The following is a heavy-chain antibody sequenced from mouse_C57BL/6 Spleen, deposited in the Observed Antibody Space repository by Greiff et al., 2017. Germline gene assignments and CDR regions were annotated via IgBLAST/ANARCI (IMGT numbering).Heavy chain of an antibody. J-gene: IGHJ2*01. CDR1: GYTFTSYT. CDR3: VCWIISPVEGFDY. V-gene: IGHV1-4*01. D-gene: IGHD1-1*01. Sequence: QVQLQQSGAELARPGASVKMSCKASGYTFTSYTMHWVKQRPGQGLEWIGYINPSSGSTKYNQKFKDKATLTADKSSSTAYMQRISLTSVDSAVYYCVCWIISPVEGFDYWGQGTTLTVSS. CDR2: INPSSGST.